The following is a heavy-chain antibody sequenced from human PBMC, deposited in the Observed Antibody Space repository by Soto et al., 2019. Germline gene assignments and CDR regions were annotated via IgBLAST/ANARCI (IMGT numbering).Heavy chain of an antibody. D-gene: IGHD1-26*01. CDR2: ISSSSSYI. CDR1: GFTFSSYS. V-gene: IGHV3-21*04. J-gene: IGHJ4*02. Sequence: PGGSLRLSCAASGFTFSSYSMNWVRQAPGKGLEWVSSISSSSSYIYYADSVKGRFTISRDNAKNSLYLQMNSLRSDDTAVYYCARDIVGAPWYFDYWGQGTLVTVSS. CDR3: ARDIVGAPWYFDY.